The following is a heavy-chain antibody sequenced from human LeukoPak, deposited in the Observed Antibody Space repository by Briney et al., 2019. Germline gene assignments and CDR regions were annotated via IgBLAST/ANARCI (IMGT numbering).Heavy chain of an antibody. V-gene: IGHV3-48*01. Sequence: GGSLTLSCAASGFTFSSYTMNWIRQAPGRGLEWVSYIISSTSTRSYADSVMGRFTISRDNDKNSLYLQINSLRPEYTAVYYCARGKDYAFHIWRQGTIVTVSS. CDR2: IISSTSTR. J-gene: IGHJ3*02. D-gene: IGHD3-16*01. CDR1: GFTFSSYT. CDR3: ARGKDYAFHI.